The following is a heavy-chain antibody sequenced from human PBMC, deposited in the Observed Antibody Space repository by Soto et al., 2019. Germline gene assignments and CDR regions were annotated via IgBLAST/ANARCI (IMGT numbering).Heavy chain of an antibody. D-gene: IGHD2-2*01. Sequence: SETLSLTCAVYGGSFSGYYWTWIRQTPGKGLEWIGEISHSGTTNYKPSLKSRVTISADPSKKQVSLNLTSVTAADTGVYYCARGQCSSLYCFKKWAIDIWGQGTEVTVSS. CDR3: ARGQCSSLYCFKKWAIDI. CDR2: ISHSGTT. CDR1: GGSFSGYY. V-gene: IGHV4-34*01. J-gene: IGHJ3*02.